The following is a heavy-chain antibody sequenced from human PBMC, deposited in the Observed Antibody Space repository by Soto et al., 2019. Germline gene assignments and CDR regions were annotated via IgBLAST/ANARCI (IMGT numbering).Heavy chain of an antibody. V-gene: IGHV3-23*01. CDR3: ATDPLSSASYIYFVD. CDR2: ISGSGTTT. CDR1: GLIFNNYA. Sequence: EVHLLEAGGGLVQPGGSLRLSCAASGLIFNNYAMSWVRQAPGKGLEWVSSISGSGTTTKYADSVKGRFTISRDNSKNTLYLQLNSLAVEDTAIYFCATDPLSSASYIYFVDWGQGSLVTVSP. D-gene: IGHD3-10*01. J-gene: IGHJ4*02.